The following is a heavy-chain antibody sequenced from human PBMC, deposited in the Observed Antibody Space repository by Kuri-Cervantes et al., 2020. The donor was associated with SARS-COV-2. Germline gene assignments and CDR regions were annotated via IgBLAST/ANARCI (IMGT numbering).Heavy chain of an antibody. J-gene: IGHJ4*02. Sequence: SVKVSCKASGGTFSNYALSWVRQAPGQGLEWMGGIIPIFGTANYAQKFQGRVTMTRDTSISTAYMELSRLRPDDTAVYYCAREGYSSSSGRFDYWGQGTLVTVSS. CDR1: GGTFSNYA. D-gene: IGHD6-6*01. V-gene: IGHV1-69*05. CDR3: AREGYSSSSGRFDY. CDR2: IIPIFGTA.